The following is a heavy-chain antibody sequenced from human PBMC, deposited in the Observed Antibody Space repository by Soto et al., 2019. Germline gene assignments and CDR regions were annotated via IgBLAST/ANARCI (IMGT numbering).Heavy chain of an antibody. D-gene: IGHD6-25*01. Sequence: GGSLRLSCATSGFTFDDYAMHWVRQAPGKGLEWVSGISWNSGSIGYADSVKGRFTISRDNAKNSLYLQMNSLRAEDTALYYCAKDLAALPQDAFDIWGQGTMVTVSS. CDR2: ISWNSGSI. CDR3: AKDLAALPQDAFDI. J-gene: IGHJ3*02. V-gene: IGHV3-9*01. CDR1: GFTFDDYA.